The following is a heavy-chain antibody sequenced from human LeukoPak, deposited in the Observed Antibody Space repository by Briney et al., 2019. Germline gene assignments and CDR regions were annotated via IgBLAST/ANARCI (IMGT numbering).Heavy chain of an antibody. Sequence: ASVKVSCKASGYTFTSYYMHWVRQAPGQGLEWMGIINPSGGSTSYAQKFQGRVTMTRDTSTSSVYMELSSLRSEDTAVYYCARDRVGLRDFDYWGQGTLVTVSS. CDR3: ARDRVGLRDFDY. D-gene: IGHD4-17*01. J-gene: IGHJ4*02. CDR1: GYTFTSYY. CDR2: INPSGGST. V-gene: IGHV1-46*03.